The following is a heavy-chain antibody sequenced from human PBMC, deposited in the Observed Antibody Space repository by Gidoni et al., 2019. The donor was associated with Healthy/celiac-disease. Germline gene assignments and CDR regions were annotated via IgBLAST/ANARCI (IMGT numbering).Heavy chain of an antibody. CDR2: IYYSGST. V-gene: IGHV4-59*01. CDR3: ARYDDRAAPRY. CDR1: GGSISSYY. J-gene: IGHJ4*02. D-gene: IGHD3-9*01. Sequence: QVQLQESGPGLVKPSETLSLTCPVSGGSISSYYWSWIRQPPGKGLEWIGYIYYSGSTNYNPSLKSRVTISVDTSKNQFSLKLSSVTAADTAVYYCARYDDRAAPRYWGQGTLVTVSS.